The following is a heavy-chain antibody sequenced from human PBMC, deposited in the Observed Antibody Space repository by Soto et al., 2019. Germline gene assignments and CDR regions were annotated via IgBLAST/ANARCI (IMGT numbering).Heavy chain of an antibody. J-gene: IGHJ6*02. CDR1: GYTFTSCG. D-gene: IGHD4-4*01. CDR2: INTYNGYT. CDR3: ARDLTKGVDF. Sequence: QVHLVQSGAEVKKPGASVKVSCKASGYTFTSCGISWVRQAPGQGLEWMGLINTYNGYTNYPQNFQGRVTMTTDTATGTVYMELRSLTSDDSAVYYCARDLTKGVDFWGQGTTVTVSS. V-gene: IGHV1-18*01.